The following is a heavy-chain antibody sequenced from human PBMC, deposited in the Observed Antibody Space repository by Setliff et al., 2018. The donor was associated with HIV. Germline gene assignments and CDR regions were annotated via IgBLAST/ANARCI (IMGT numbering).Heavy chain of an antibody. CDR1: GGSLTDYD. CDR3: ARTLRAAAMGYFDY. V-gene: IGHV4-34*01. D-gene: IGHD5-18*01. Sequence: PSETLSLTCAVYGGSLTDYDWTWIRQTPAKGLEWIGEISHSGRTNYNPSLKTRLIISRDTSKNQFSLKLTSVTAADTAAYYCARTLRAAAMGYFDYWGQGTLVTVSS. CDR2: ISHSGRT. J-gene: IGHJ4*02.